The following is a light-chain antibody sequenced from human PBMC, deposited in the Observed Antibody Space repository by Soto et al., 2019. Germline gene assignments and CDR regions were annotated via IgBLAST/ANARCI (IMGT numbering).Light chain of an antibody. V-gene: IGKV3-20*01. Sequence: EIVLTQSPGTLSLSPGERATLSCRASQSVSSSYLAWYQQKPGQAPRLLIYGASSRATGIPDRFSGSGSGTDFTITISRLEPEDFAVYYCQQYGSSPLITFGHGTRLEIK. J-gene: IGKJ5*01. CDR2: GAS. CDR3: QQYGSSPLIT. CDR1: QSVSSSY.